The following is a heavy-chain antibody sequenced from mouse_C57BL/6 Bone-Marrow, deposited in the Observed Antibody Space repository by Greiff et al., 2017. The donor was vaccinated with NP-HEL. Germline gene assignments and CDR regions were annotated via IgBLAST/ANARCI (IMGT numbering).Heavy chain of an antibody. CDR2: IYPGSGST. CDR1: GYTFTSYW. V-gene: IGHV1-55*01. CDR3: ARSLYYYGSSPY. D-gene: IGHD1-1*01. Sequence: VQLQQPGAELVKPGASVKMSCKASGYTFTSYWITWVKQRPGQGLEWIGDIYPGSGSTNSNEKFKSKATLTVDTSSSTAYMQLSSLTSEDSAVYYCARSLYYYGSSPYWGQGTTLTVSS. J-gene: IGHJ2*01.